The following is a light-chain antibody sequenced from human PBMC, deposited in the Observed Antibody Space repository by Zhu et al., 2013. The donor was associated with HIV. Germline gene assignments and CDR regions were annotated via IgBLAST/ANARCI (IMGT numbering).Light chain of an antibody. CDR2: GAS. J-gene: IGKJ3*01. CDR3: QQYGSSPFT. Sequence: EIVLTQSPATLSLSPGQRATLSCGASQRISNNYLAWYQQKPGLAPRLLIYGASNRATGIPDRFSGGGSGTDFTLTISRLEPEDFAVYYCQQYGSSPFTFGPGTKVDIK. CDR1: QRISNNY. V-gene: IGKV3D-20*01.